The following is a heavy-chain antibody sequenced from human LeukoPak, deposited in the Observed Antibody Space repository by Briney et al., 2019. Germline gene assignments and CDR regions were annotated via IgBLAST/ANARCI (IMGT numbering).Heavy chain of an antibody. D-gene: IGHD2-21*02. CDR3: ARGCGGDCYSGFLGFDY. V-gene: IGHV4-30-2*01. CDR1: GGSISSGGYS. J-gene: IGHJ4*02. Sequence: PSQTLSLTCAVSGGSISSGGYSWRWIRQPPGTGLEWIVYIYHSGSTYYNPSLKSRVTISVDRSKNQFSLKLSSVTAADTAVYYCARGCGGDCYSGFLGFDYWGQGTLVTVSS. CDR2: IYHSGST.